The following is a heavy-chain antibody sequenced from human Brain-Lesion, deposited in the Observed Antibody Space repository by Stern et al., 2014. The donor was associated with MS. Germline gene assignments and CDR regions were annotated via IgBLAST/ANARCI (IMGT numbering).Heavy chain of an antibody. V-gene: IGHV4-39*01. Sequence: QVQLQESGPGLVKPSETLSLTCTVSGGSISSSTYYWAWIRQPPGKGLEWIGKIYYSGFTYYNPSLKSRVTISVDMSKNQFSLKLSSVTAADTAIYYCARHDSVPRPSQLYSARDRGPGYFDYWGQGTLVTVSS. CDR1: GGSISSSTYY. CDR2: IYYSGFT. D-gene: IGHD1-26*01. CDR3: ARHDSVPRPSQLYSARDRGPGYFDY. J-gene: IGHJ4*02.